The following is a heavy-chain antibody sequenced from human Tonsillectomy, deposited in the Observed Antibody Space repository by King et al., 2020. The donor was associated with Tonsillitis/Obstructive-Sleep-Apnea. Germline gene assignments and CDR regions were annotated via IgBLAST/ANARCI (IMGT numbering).Heavy chain of an antibody. V-gene: IGHV5-51*01. J-gene: IGHJ5*02. CDR1: GYSFTSYW. Sequence: VQLVQSGAEVKKPGESLKISCKGSGYSFTSYWIGWVRQMPGKGLEWMGIIYPGDSDTRYSPPFQGQVTISADKSINTAYLQWSSLKASDTALYYCASIRLGQSNCFDPWGQGTLVTVSS. CDR3: ASIRLGQSNCFDP. CDR2: IYPGDSDT. D-gene: IGHD3-16*01.